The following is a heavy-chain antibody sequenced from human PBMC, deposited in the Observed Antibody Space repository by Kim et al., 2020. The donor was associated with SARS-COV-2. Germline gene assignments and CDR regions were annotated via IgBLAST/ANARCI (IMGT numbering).Heavy chain of an antibody. CDR1: GFIFSDYW. J-gene: IGHJ4*02. Sequence: GGSLRLSCAASGFIFSDYWMSWVRQAPGKGLEWVANIRPDGSQKSYGDSVKGRFTISRDNAQNSLYLQMNSLRAEDTAVYYCARDPVRVGYGGQGTLVA. CDR2: IRPDGSQK. V-gene: IGHV3-7*03. D-gene: IGHD1-26*01. CDR3: ARDPVRVGY.